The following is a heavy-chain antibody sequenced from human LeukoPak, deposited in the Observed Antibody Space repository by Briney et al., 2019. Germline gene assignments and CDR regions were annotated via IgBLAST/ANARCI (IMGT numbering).Heavy chain of an antibody. J-gene: IGHJ2*01. CDR3: AKDKTNWYFDL. Sequence: GGSLRLSCAASGFTFSGYGMSWVRQAPGKGLEWVSAITISGDNTWHADSVKGRFTISRDNSKNTLYLQMNSLRVEDTAIYYCAKDKTNWYFDLWGRGTLVTVSS. V-gene: IGHV3-23*01. CDR2: ITISGDNT. CDR1: GFTFSGYG.